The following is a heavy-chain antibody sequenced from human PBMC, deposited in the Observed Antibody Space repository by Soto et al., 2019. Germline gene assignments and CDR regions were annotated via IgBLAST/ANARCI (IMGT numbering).Heavy chain of an antibody. J-gene: IGHJ4*02. Sequence: SETLSLTCTVSGGSISYYWSWIRQSAGKGLEWIGRIYTSGSTNYNPSLKSRVTMSIDTSKNQFSLKLTSVTAADTAVYFCARGIVDFWSGRHYFDYWGQGTLVTVSS. D-gene: IGHD3-3*01. CDR3: ARGIVDFWSGRHYFDY. CDR2: IYTSGST. CDR1: GGSISYY. V-gene: IGHV4-4*07.